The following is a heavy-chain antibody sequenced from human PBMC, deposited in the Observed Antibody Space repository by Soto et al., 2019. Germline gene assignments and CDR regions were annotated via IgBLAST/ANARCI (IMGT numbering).Heavy chain of an antibody. CDR3: ARPNDYWNGYGPFDY. CDR2: ISYTGST. V-gene: IGHV4-31*11. J-gene: IGHJ4*01. Sequence: SETLSLTCAVSGRSISSVGYYWSWVRLLPGKGLEWIGSISYTGSTYYNPSLENRLSISLDTSENRFSLRLNSVTAADTAIYYCARPNDYWNGYGPFDYWGQDPWSPSPQ. D-gene: IGHD3-3*01. CDR1: GRSISSVGYY.